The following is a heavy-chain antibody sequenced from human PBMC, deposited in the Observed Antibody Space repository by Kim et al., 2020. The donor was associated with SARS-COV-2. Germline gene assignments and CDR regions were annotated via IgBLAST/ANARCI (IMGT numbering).Heavy chain of an antibody. CDR2: IYYSGST. V-gene: IGHV4-31*03. CDR3: ARKITRGGFDY. J-gene: IGHJ4*02. Sequence: SETLSLTCTVSGGSISSGGYYWSWIRQHPGKGLEWIGYIYYSGSTYYNPSLKSRVTISVDTSKNQFSLKLSSVTAADTAVYYCARKITRGGFDYWGQGTLVTVSS. D-gene: IGHD1-1*01. CDR1: GGSISSGGYY.